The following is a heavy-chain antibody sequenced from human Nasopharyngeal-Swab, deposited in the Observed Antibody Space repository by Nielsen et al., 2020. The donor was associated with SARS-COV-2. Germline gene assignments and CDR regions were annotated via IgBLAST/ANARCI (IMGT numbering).Heavy chain of an antibody. CDR2: VNQDGSRT. CDR1: GFTFSDYW. V-gene: IGHV3-74*01. CDR3: VKHQGSSSDQ. J-gene: IGHJ4*02. Sequence: GESLKISCGASGFTFSDYWFHWVRQVPGKGLVWVSRVNQDGSRTDYAGSVRGRFTISRDNAKSTLYLQMNSLRVEDTAVYYCVKHQGSSSDQWGQGTLVTVSS.